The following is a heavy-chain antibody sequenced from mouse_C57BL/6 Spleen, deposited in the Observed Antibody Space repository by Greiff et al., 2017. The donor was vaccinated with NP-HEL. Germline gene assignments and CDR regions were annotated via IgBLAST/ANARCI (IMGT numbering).Heavy chain of an antibody. D-gene: IGHD2-1*01. CDR2: IYPGDGDT. CDR1: GYAFSSYW. Sequence: QVQLKESGAELVKPGASVKISCKASGYAFSSYWMNWVKQRPGKGLEWIGQIYPGDGDTNYNGKFKGKATLTADKSSSTAYMQLSSLTSEDSAVYFCARKGGNYLYAMDYWGQGTSVTVSS. J-gene: IGHJ4*01. CDR3: ARKGGNYLYAMDY. V-gene: IGHV1-80*01.